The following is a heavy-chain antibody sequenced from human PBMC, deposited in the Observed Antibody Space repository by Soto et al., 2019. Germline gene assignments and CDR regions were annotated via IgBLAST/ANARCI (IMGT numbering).Heavy chain of an antibody. J-gene: IGHJ4*02. CDR3: ARNERCGYDFHFDY. V-gene: IGHV1-18*04. CDR2: ISAYNGNT. D-gene: IGHD5-12*01. Sequence: QVQLVQSVAEGKKHGDSVKVSCKASGYTFTRYGIGWVRQAPGQGLECTGWISAYNGNTNYAQKLQGRVNMTTDTSTTTAYMARRSLRANDTAVYYCARNERCGYDFHFDYWGQGTLVTVSS. CDR1: GYTFTRYG.